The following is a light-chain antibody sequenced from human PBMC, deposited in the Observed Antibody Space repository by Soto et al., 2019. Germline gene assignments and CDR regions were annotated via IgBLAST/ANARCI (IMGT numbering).Light chain of an antibody. CDR3: QQYGSSST. J-gene: IGKJ4*01. CDR1: QSVSSSY. Sequence: EIVLTQSPGTLSLSPGERATLSCRASQSVSSSYLAWYQQKPGQAPRLLIDGASSRATGLPDRFSGSGSGTDFTLSISRLEPEDFAVYDCQQYGSSSTFGGGTKVEIK. CDR2: GAS. V-gene: IGKV3-20*01.